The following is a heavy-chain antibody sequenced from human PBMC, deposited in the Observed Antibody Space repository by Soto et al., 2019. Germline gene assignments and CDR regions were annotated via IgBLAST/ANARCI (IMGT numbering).Heavy chain of an antibody. V-gene: IGHV1-69*06. D-gene: IGHD3-10*01. Sequence: SVKVSCKASGGTFGNSAISWVRQAPGQGLEWMGGIIPSFATGNSAPEFQGRLTITADKSTTTAYMELSSLRSEDTAIYYCARSYYGSGSYWFYGMDVWGQGTTVTVSS. CDR3: ARSYYGSGSYWFYGMDV. CDR2: IIPSFATG. CDR1: GGTFGNSA. J-gene: IGHJ6*02.